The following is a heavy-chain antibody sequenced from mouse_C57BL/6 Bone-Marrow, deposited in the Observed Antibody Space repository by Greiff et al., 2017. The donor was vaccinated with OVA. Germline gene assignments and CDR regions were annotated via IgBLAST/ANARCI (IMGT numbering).Heavy chain of an antibody. J-gene: IGHJ2*01. CDR2: IYPGSGNT. V-gene: IGHV1-76*01. D-gene: IGHD1-1*01. CDR3: AITTVALGFDY. Sequence: VKLVESGAELVRPGASVKLSCKASGYTFTDYYINWVKQRPGQGLEWIARIYPGSGNTYYNEKFKGKATLTAEKSSSTAYMQLSSLTSEDSAVYFCAITTVALGFDYWGQGTTLTVSS. CDR1: GYTFTDYY.